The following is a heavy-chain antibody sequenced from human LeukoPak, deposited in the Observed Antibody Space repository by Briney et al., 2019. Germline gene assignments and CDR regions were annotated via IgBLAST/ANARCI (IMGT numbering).Heavy chain of an antibody. CDR2: ISGSGGTT. CDR1: GFTFSNYV. Sequence: PGGSLRLSCAASGFTFSNYVMSRVRQAPGKGLERVSGISGSGGTTYYADSVKGRFTISRDTPKNTLYLQMNSLRAEDTAVYYCARDRSVRYFDYWGQGALVTVSS. J-gene: IGHJ4*02. V-gene: IGHV3-23*01. D-gene: IGHD2-15*01. CDR3: ARDRSVRYFDY.